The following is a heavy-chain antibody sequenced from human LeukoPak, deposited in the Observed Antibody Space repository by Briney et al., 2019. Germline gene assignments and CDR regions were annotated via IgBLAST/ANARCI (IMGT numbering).Heavy chain of an antibody. CDR1: GGSISSYY. CDR2: IYYSGST. Sequence: SETLSLTCTVSGGSISSYYWSWIRQPPGKGLEWIGYIYYSGSTYYNPSLKSRVTISVDTSKNQFSLKLSSVTAADTAVYYCARGIHDVVVVAAGYFDLWGRGTLVTVSS. CDR3: ARGIHDVVVVAAGYFDL. V-gene: IGHV4-59*12. J-gene: IGHJ2*01. D-gene: IGHD2-15*01.